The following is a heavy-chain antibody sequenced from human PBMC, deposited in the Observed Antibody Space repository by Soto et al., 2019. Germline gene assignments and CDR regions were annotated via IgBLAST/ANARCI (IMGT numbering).Heavy chain of an antibody. CDR2: ISSSSSYI. D-gene: IGHD3-3*01. J-gene: IGHJ4*02. CDR1: GFTFSSYS. V-gene: IGHV3-21*01. CDR3: PRDPRLLRFLEWLPYYFDC. Sequence: GGSLRLSCAASGFTFSSYSMNWVRQAPGKGLEWVSSISSSSSYIYYADSVKGRFTISRDNAKNSLYLQMNSLRAEDTAVYYCPRDPRLLRFLEWLPYYFDCCGQVPMITVYS.